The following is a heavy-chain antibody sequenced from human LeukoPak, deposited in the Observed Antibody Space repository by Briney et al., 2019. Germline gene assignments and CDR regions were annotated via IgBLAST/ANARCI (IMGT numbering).Heavy chain of an antibody. J-gene: IGHJ4*02. Sequence: PGGSLRLSCAASGFTFSSYAMSWVRQAPGKGLEWVSAISGSGGSTYYADSVKGRFTISRDNSKNTLYLQMNSLRAEDTAVYYCAKDDDFWSGYLQPYYFDYWGQGTLVTVSS. CDR2: ISGSGGST. CDR1: GFTFSSYA. V-gene: IGHV3-23*01. D-gene: IGHD3-3*01. CDR3: AKDDDFWSGYLQPYYFDY.